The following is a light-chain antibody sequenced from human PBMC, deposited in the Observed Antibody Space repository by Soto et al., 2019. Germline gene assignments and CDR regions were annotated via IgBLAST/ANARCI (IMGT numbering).Light chain of an antibody. CDR1: QSISGA. CDR2: GAS. V-gene: IGKV3-15*01. CDR3: QQYGSSPPKVT. Sequence: EIVMTQSPATLSVSPGGRATLSCRASQSISGALAWYQQKPGQAPRLLIYGASTRATSFPARFSGSGSGTDFTLTISRLEPEDFAMYYCQQYGSSPPKVTFGQGTRLEIK. J-gene: IGKJ5*01.